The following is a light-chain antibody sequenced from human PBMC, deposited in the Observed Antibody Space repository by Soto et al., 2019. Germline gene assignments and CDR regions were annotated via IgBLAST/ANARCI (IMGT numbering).Light chain of an antibody. J-gene: IGKJ3*01. CDR1: QSISSY. CDR2: AAS. V-gene: IGKV1-39*01. Sequence: DIQMTQSPSSLSASVGDRVTITCRASQSISSYLNWYQQKPGKAPKLLIYAASSVQSGVPSRFSGSGSGTDFTLTINSLQPEDFATYYCQQSYSTPRFGPGTKVDIK. CDR3: QQSYSTPR.